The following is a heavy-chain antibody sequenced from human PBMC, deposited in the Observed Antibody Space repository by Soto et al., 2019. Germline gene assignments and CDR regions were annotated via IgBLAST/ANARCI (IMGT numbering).Heavy chain of an antibody. J-gene: IGHJ6*03. V-gene: IGHV4-4*02. CDR3: ARVRRDYYYYYMDV. D-gene: IGHD3-10*01. CDR2: IYQSGSS. Sequence: QVQLQESGPGLVKPSGTLSLTCDVSSGSISSSNWWIWVRQPPGKGLEWIGEIYQSGSSNYNPSLKSRVSMSVDRSKNQFSLNLSSVTAADTAVYYCARVRRDYYYYYMDVWGKGTTVTVSS. CDR1: SGSISSSNW.